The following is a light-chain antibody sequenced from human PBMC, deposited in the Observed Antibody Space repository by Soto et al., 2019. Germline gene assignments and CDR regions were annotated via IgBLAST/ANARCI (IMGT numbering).Light chain of an antibody. CDR1: QTISSW. J-gene: IGKJ1*01. V-gene: IGKV1-5*03. Sequence: DIQMTQSPSTLSGPVGDRVTITCRASQTISSWLAWYQQKPGKAPKLLIYKASTLKSAVPSRFSGSGSGTEFTLTISSLQPDDFATYYCQHYNSYSEAFGQGTKVDIK. CDR2: KAS. CDR3: QHYNSYSEA.